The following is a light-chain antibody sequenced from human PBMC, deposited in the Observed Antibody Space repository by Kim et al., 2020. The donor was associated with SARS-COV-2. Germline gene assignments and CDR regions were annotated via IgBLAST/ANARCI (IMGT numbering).Light chain of an antibody. V-gene: IGKV3-20*01. CDR1: QSVSSNY. Sequence: EIVLTQSPGTLSLSPGERATLSCRASQSVSSNYLAWYQKKRGHAPRLLISGATIRATGIPDRFSGSASGTDFTLTISRLEPVDFVLYHSQHYGSARRTFGEGTKVEIK. CDR2: GAT. CDR3: QHYGSARRT. J-gene: IGKJ4*02.